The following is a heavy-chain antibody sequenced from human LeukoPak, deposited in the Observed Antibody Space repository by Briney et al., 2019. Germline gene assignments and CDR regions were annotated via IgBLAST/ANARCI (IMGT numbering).Heavy chain of an antibody. CDR2: ISSSGSTI. Sequence: SGGSLRLSCAASGFTFSSYEMNWVRQAPGKGLEWVSYISSSGSTIYYADSVKGRFTISRDNSKNTLYLQMNSLRAEDTAVYYCATGSGSGSDWGQGTLVTVSS. CDR1: GFTFSSYE. V-gene: IGHV3-48*03. D-gene: IGHD3-10*01. J-gene: IGHJ4*02. CDR3: ATGSGSGSD.